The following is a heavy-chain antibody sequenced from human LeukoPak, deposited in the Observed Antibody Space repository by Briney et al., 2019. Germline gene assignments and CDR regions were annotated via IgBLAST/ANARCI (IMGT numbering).Heavy chain of an antibody. V-gene: IGHV3-73*01. CDR2: IRSKANSYAT. D-gene: IGHD3-22*01. J-gene: IGHJ4*02. CDR3: TQFLTYYYDSSGQKNTGRLVDY. Sequence: TGGSLRLSCAASGFTFSGSAMHWVRQASGKGLEWVGRIRSKANSYATAYAASVKGRFTISRDDSKNTAYLQMNSLKTEDTAVYYCTQFLTYYYDSSGQKNTGRLVDYWGQGTLVTVSS. CDR1: GFTFSGSA.